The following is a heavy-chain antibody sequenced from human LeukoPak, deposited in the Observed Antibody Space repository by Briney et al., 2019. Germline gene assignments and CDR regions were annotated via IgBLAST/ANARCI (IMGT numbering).Heavy chain of an antibody. V-gene: IGHV1-2*02. CDR1: VYTFTGYY. D-gene: IGHD3-10*01. J-gene: IGHJ4*02. CDR3: VSSPGEWFGELVDY. CDR2: INPHSGGT. Sequence: SVKVSCKASVYTFTGYYIHWVRQPPGQARECMVWINPHSGGTNYTQKFQDRVTMTRDTHLHTPYMALSRLISGDTPVYYCVSSPGEWFGELVDYGGQGTLVTVSS.